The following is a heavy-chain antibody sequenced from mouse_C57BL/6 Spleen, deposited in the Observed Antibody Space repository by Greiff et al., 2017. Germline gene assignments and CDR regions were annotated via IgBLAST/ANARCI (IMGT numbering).Heavy chain of an antibody. CDR1: GFTFTDYY. D-gene: IGHD2-5*01. CDR2: IRNKANGYTT. Sequence: KLVESGGGLVQPGGSLSLSCAASGFTFTDYYMSWVRQPPGTALEWLGFIRNKANGYTTEYSASLKGRFTISRDNSQSILYLQMNALRAEDSATYYCARKDYSKSWFAYWGQGTLVTVSA. V-gene: IGHV7-3*01. J-gene: IGHJ3*01. CDR3: ARKDYSKSWFAY.